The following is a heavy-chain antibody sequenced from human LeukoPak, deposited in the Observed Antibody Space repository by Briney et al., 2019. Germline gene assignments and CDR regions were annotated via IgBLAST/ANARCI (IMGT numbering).Heavy chain of an antibody. CDR3: ARDLLGTYYYDSSGYRFDI. CDR2: IYTSGSA. D-gene: IGHD3-22*01. CDR1: GGSISSYY. Sequence: SETLSLTCTVSGGSISSYYWSWIRQPAGKGLEWIGRIYTSGSANYNPSLKSRVTMSVDTSKNQFSLKLSSVTAADTAVYYCARDLLGTYYYDSSGYRFDIWGQGTMVTVSS. J-gene: IGHJ3*02. V-gene: IGHV4-4*07.